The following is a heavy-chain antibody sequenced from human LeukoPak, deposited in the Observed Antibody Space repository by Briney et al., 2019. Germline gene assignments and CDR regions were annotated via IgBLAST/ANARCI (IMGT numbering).Heavy chain of an antibody. Sequence: GGSLRLSCAASGFTFSSYAMHWVRQAPGKGLEYVSAISSNGGSTYYANSVKGRFTISRDNSKNTLYLQMGSLRAEDMAVYYCVRDAYCTTTSCLNWGQGTLVTVSS. D-gene: IGHD2-2*01. J-gene: IGHJ4*02. V-gene: IGHV3-64*01. CDR3: VRDAYCTTTSCLN. CDR2: ISSNGGST. CDR1: GFTFSSYA.